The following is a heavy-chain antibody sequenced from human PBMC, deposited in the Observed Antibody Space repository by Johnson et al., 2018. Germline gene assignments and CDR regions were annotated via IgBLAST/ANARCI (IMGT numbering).Heavy chain of an antibody. CDR1: GFTFSSYG. Sequence: VQLVESGGGVVQPGRSLRLSCAASGFTFSSYGMHWVRQAPGKGLEWVAVISYDGSNKYYADSVKGRFTISRDNSKNTLYLQMNSLRAEDTAVYYCAKDESSGWYSYYYYGMDVWGQGTTVTVSS. V-gene: IGHV3-30*18. J-gene: IGHJ6*02. CDR2: ISYDGSNK. CDR3: AKDESSGWYSYYYYGMDV. D-gene: IGHD6-19*01.